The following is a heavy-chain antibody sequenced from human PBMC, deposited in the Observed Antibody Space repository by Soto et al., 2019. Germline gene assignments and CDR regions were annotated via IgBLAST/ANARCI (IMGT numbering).Heavy chain of an antibody. J-gene: IGHJ3*02. Sequence: GESLKISCNGFGYSFTAYWIAWVRQMPGKGLEWMGIIYPGDSDTRYSPSFQGQVTISADKSISTAYLQWSSLKASDTAMYYCARHSNYYDTSLAFNIWGQGTMVTVSS. V-gene: IGHV5-51*01. CDR2: IYPGDSDT. CDR1: GYSFTAYW. CDR3: ARHSNYYDTSLAFNI. D-gene: IGHD3-22*01.